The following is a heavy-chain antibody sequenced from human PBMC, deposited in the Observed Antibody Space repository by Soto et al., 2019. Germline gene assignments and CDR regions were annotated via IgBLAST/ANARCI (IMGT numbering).Heavy chain of an antibody. CDR1: GFEFNIHW. CDR3: ATLYQLQGRAAPFDS. J-gene: IGHJ4*02. D-gene: IGHD4-4*01. Sequence: EVPLVESGGSLVQPGGSLRLSCAASGFEFNIHWMYWVRQGPGKGLEWVSHINADGSSTNYADPVKGRFVISRDNAKKRVYLQLNRLRAEDTAVYYCATLYQLQGRAAPFDSWGEGTLVTVSS. CDR2: INADGSST. V-gene: IGHV3-74*01.